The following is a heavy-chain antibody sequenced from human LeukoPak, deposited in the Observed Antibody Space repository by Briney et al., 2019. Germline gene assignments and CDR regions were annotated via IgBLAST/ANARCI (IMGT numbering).Heavy chain of an antibody. V-gene: IGHV4-59*01. D-gene: IGHD4-23*01. CDR2: IYYSGST. CDR1: GGSISSYY. Sequence: SETLSLTCTISGGSISSYYWSWIRQPPGKGLEWIGFIYYSGSTNYNPSLKSRVTISVDTSKNQFSLRLSSVTAADTAVYYCARLDGNSDYFDYWGQGTLVTVSS. CDR3: ARLDGNSDYFDY. J-gene: IGHJ4*02.